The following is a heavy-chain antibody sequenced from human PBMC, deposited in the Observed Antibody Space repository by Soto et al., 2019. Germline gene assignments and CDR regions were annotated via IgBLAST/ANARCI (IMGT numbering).Heavy chain of an antibody. CDR2: IYYSGST. V-gene: IGHV4-59*01. Sequence: QVQLQESGPGLVKPSETLSLTCTVSGGSISSYYWSWIRQPPGKGLEWIGYIYYSGSTNYNPSLKSRVTISVDTSKNQFPLKLSSVTAADTAVYYCARLDPTTVTTFFYFDYWGQGTLVTVSS. J-gene: IGHJ4*02. CDR1: GGSISSYY. CDR3: ARLDPTTVTTFFYFDY. D-gene: IGHD4-17*01.